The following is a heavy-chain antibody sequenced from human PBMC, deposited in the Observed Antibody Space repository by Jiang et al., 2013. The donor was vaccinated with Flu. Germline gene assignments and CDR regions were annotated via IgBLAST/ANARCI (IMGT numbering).Heavy chain of an antibody. V-gene: IGHV4-39*07. J-gene: IGHJ4*02. CDR2: IYHSGST. Sequence: LLKPSETLSLSCTVSGGSTSSDSYYWGWIRQPPGKGPEWIGSIYHSGSTYYNPSLKTRVTMSVDTSKNQLSLNLTSVTAADTAVYYCARAQKYSGFELPYYDFWGQGTLVIVSS. CDR3: ARAQKYSGFELPYYDF. CDR1: GGSTSSDSYY. D-gene: IGHD5-12*01.